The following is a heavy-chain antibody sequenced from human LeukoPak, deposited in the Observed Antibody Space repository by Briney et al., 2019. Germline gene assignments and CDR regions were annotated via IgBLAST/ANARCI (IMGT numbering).Heavy chain of an antibody. CDR1: GFIFTSFG. CDR3: ARDDRYGSGTLGKRFDP. Sequence: GGSLRLSCVASGFIFTSFGMNWVRQAPGKGLEWVSSITHGGQIYYADSVKGRFTISRDNTKNSVYLQMDNLIDDDTAVYFCARDDRYGSGTLGKRFDPWGQGTLVSASS. V-gene: IGHV3-21*06. D-gene: IGHD3-10*01. J-gene: IGHJ5*02. CDR2: ITHGGQI.